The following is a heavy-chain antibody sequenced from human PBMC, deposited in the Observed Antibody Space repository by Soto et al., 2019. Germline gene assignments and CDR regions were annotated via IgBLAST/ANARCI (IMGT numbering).Heavy chain of an antibody. D-gene: IGHD6-6*01. CDR2: IIPIFGTA. J-gene: IGHJ6*02. Sequence: QVQLVQSGAEVKKPGSSVKVSCKASGGTFSSYAISWVRQAPGQGLEWMGGIIPIFGTANYAQQFQGRVTITADNSTSTAYMELSSLRSEDTAVYYCARGPVEGSSSYYYYYGMDVWGQGTTVTVSS. CDR1: GGTFSSYA. CDR3: ARGPVEGSSSYYYYYGMDV. V-gene: IGHV1-69*06.